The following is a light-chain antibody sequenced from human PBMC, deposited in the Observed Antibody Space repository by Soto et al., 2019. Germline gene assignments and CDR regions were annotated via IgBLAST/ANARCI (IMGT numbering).Light chain of an antibody. Sequence: VFTHSPDTVALSPVERAPLSCRSSQSVSSYLAWYQQKPGQAPRLLLYDASNRATGIPARFSGSGSGTDFTLTISSLEPEDFAVYYCQQRSNWPPTFGQG. CDR1: QSVSSY. CDR2: DAS. V-gene: IGKV3-11*01. CDR3: QQRSNWPPT. J-gene: IGKJ5*01.